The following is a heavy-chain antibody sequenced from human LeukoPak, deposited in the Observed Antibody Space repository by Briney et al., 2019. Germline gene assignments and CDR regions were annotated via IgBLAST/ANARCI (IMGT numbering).Heavy chain of an antibody. CDR1: GGSISSYY. Sequence: SETLSLTCTVSGGSISSYYWSWIRQPAGKGLEWIGRIYTSGSTNYNPSLKSRVTMSIDASKNQFSLKLSSVTAADTAVYYCARGVDYYDSSGYNLYYFDYWGQGTLVTVSS. CDR2: IYTSGST. CDR3: ARGVDYYDSSGYNLYYFDY. J-gene: IGHJ4*02. V-gene: IGHV4-4*07. D-gene: IGHD3-22*01.